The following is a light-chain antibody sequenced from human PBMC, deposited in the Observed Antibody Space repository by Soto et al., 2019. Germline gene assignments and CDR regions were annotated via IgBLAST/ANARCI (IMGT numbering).Light chain of an antibody. CDR3: QQYDNPSIT. V-gene: IGKV1-33*01. Sequence: DIQMTQSPSSLSASVGDRVTITCQASQDISNYLNWYQQKPGKAPKLLIYDASNLETGVTSRFSGSGSGTDFTFTISSLQPEDIATYYCQQYDNPSITFGQGTRLEIK. J-gene: IGKJ5*01. CDR2: DAS. CDR1: QDISNY.